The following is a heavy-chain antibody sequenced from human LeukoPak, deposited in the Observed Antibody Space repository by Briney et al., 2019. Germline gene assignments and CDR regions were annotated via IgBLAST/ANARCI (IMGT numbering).Heavy chain of an antibody. V-gene: IGHV5-51*01. CDR1: GHSFTTHW. Sequence: GESLKISCQGSGHSFTTHWIGWVRQMPGKGLEWMGIIYPDDSDIRYSPPFQGQVTFSADRSISTAYLQWSSLKASDTAMYYCARQRGCSGGSCYAEFDYWGQGTPVTVSS. CDR2: IYPDDSDI. D-gene: IGHD2-15*01. CDR3: ARQRGCSGGSCYAEFDY. J-gene: IGHJ4*02.